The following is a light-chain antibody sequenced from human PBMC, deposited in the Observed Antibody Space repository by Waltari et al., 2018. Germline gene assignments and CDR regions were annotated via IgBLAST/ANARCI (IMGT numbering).Light chain of an antibody. CDR2: QDS. V-gene: IGLV3-1*01. Sequence: SYELTQPPSVSVSPGQPATIPCSATKLEDKYVCWYQQKPGQSPVLVIYQDSKRPPGIPERFSGSNSGNTATLTISGTQPLDEADYYCQTWDDTTVFGSGTRISVL. CDR3: QTWDDTTV. J-gene: IGLJ1*01. CDR1: KLEDKY.